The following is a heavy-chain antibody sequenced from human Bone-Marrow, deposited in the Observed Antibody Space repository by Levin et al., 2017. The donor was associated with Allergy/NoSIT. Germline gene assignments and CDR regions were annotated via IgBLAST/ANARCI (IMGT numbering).Heavy chain of an antibody. V-gene: IGHV3-23*01. CDR3: AKDRYCVGGICPVDY. D-gene: IGHD2-8*02. CDR1: GFTFTEYA. CDR2: ISGSGDVT. J-gene: IGHJ4*02. Sequence: GGSLRLSCATSGFTFTEYAMNWVRQAPGEGLEWVSHISGSGDVTSYADSVKGRFTVSKDFSKNTLHLQMNSLRAEDTAIYYCAKDRYCVGGICPVDYWGQGTLVTVSS.